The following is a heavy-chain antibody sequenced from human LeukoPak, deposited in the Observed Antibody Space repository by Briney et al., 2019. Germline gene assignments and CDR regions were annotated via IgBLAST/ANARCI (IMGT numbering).Heavy chain of an antibody. V-gene: IGHV4-61*01. Sequence: SETLSLTCTVSGGSVSSGSYYWSWIRQPPGKGLEWIGYIYYSGSTNYNPSLKSRVTISVDTSKNQFSLKLSSVTAADTAVYYCARAPSYYYDSSGYSPFDYWGQGTLVTVSS. CDR2: IYYSGST. CDR1: GGSVSSGSYY. D-gene: IGHD3-22*01. CDR3: ARAPSYYYDSSGYSPFDY. J-gene: IGHJ4*02.